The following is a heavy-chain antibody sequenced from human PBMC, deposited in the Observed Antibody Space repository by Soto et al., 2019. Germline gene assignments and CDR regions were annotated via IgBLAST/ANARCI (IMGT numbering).Heavy chain of an antibody. Sequence: GGSLRLSCAASGFTFSSYSMHWVRQAPGKGLEWVSRISSTGGSTYYADSVKGRVTISRDNSKNTLYLQINCLRAEDTAVYYCARGGAYSYGPYYSYVEVWGKGTTVTVPS. CDR2: ISSTGGST. D-gene: IGHD5-18*01. CDR3: ARGGAYSYGPYYSYVEV. V-gene: IGHV3-74*01. J-gene: IGHJ6*03. CDR1: GFTFSSYS.